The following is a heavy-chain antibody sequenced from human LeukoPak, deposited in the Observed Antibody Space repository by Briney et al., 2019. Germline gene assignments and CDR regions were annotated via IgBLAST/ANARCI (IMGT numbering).Heavy chain of an antibody. Sequence: SETLSLTCTVSGGSISSYYWNWIRQPPGKGLEWIGYIYYSGSTNYNPSLKSRVTISVDTSKTHFSLRLSSVTAADTAIYYCARSALYGDNWFDPWGQGTLVTVSS. V-gene: IGHV4-59*08. D-gene: IGHD7-27*01. CDR3: ARSALYGDNWFDP. CDR2: IYYSGST. J-gene: IGHJ5*02. CDR1: GGSISSYY.